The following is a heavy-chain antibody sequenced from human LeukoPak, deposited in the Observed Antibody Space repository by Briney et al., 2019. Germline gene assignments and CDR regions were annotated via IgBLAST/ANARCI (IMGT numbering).Heavy chain of an antibody. J-gene: IGHJ4*02. V-gene: IGHV3-23*01. CDR3: ARSSYSGTYAGGY. Sequence: PGGSLRLSCAASGFTFSSYAMGWVRQAPGKGLEWVSAISGSGGSTYYADSVKGRFTISRDNSKNTLYLQMNSLRAEDTAVYYCARSSYSGTYAGGYWGQGLLVTVSS. CDR1: GFTFSSYA. CDR2: ISGSGGST. D-gene: IGHD1-26*01.